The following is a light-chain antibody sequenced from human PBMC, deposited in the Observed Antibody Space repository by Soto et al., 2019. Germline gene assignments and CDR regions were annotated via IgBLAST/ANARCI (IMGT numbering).Light chain of an antibody. V-gene: IGKV1-39*01. CDR1: QTIHTY. Sequence: DIEMTQSPSSLSASVGDRVTITCRASQTIHTYLNWYQQKPGKAPNLLIYGASNLQSGVPSRFSRSGSGTDFTLTINSLQPGDFATYFCQQTYGGPYTFGQGTKLEIK. CDR2: GAS. J-gene: IGKJ2*01. CDR3: QQTYGGPYT.